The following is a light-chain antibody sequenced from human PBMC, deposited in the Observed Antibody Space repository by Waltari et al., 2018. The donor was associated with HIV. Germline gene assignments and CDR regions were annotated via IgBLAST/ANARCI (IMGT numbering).Light chain of an antibody. Sequence: DIVMTLSPNSVAVSLDERADIHCKFSQSGFNSSPSKNNKNYLAWYQQKPGQPPQLLIYWASTRESGVPDRFSGSGSGTDFTLTISSLQAEDVAVYYCQQYYSNFLTFGGGTRVEIK. CDR2: WAS. J-gene: IGKJ4*01. V-gene: IGKV4-1*01. CDR1: QSGFNSSPSKNNKNY. CDR3: QQYYSNFLT.